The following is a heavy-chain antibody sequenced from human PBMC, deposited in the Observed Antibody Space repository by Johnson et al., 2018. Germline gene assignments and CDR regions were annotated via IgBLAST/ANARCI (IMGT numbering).Heavy chain of an antibody. V-gene: IGHV1-46*01. CDR3: AGGSGSAYYYAMDV. D-gene: IGHD1-26*01. J-gene: IGHJ6*02. CDR1: GYTFTHYF. CDR2: INPSTGVT. Sequence: QVQLVQSGAEVTKPGASVKVSCKASGYTFTHYFMHWVRQAPGQGLEWVGIINPSTGVTNNAQRFYDRVTMTSDTSTSTVYMEGRSLRSEDTAVYYCAGGSGSAYYYAMDVWGQGTTVTVSS.